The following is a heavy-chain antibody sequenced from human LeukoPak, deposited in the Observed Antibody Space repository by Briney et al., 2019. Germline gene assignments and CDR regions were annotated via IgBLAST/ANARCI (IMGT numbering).Heavy chain of an antibody. J-gene: IGHJ4*02. Sequence: QTLSLTCAISGDSVASNNGAWNWIRQSPSRGLEWLGRTYYRSKWYNDYAMPMKGRISINPDTSKNQFSLQVNSVTPEDTAIYYCARDLGTSGWYTFDYWGQGTLVTVSS. CDR1: GDSVASNNGA. CDR2: TYYRSKWYN. V-gene: IGHV6-1*01. D-gene: IGHD6-19*01. CDR3: ARDLGTSGWYTFDY.